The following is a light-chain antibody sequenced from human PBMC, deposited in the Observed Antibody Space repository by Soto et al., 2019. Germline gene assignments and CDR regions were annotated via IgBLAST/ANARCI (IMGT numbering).Light chain of an antibody. Sequence: EIVMTQSPATLSVSPGERATLSCRASQSVSSNLAWYQQKPGQAPRLLIYDASPRATGIPARFSGSGSGTEFSLTISSLQSDDFGVYYCQQYNIWPFTFGPGTKVDI. V-gene: IGKV3-15*01. CDR3: QQYNIWPFT. J-gene: IGKJ3*01. CDR2: DAS. CDR1: QSVSSN.